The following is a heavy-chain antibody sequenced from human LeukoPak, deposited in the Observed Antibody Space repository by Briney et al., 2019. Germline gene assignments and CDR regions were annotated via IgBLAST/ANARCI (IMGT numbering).Heavy chain of an antibody. J-gene: IGHJ2*01. V-gene: IGHV4-30-2*01. CDR3: ARVILVGSGRHLTPHFDL. CDR2: IYHSGST. D-gene: IGHD3-10*01. Sequence: SQTLSLTCAVSGGSISSGGYSWSWIRQPPGKGLEWIGYIYHSGSTYYNPSLKSRVTISVDRSKNQFSLKLSSVTAADTAVYYCARVILVGSGRHLTPHFDLWGRGTLVTVSS. CDR1: GGSISSGGYS.